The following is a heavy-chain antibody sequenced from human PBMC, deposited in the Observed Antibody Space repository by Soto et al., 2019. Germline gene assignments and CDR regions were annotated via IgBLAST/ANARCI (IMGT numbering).Heavy chain of an antibody. CDR1: GFTXXSYS. Sequence: EVQLVESGGGLVKPGGSLRLSCAASGFTXXSYSMNWVRQAPGXXXEWVSSISSSSSYIYYADSVKGRFTISRDNAKNSRYLQMNSLRAEDTAVYYCARDRYDSSGYAGDWGQGTLVTVSS. D-gene: IGHD3-22*01. V-gene: IGHV3-21*01. CDR3: ARDRYDSSGYAGD. J-gene: IGHJ4*02. CDR2: ISSSSSYI.